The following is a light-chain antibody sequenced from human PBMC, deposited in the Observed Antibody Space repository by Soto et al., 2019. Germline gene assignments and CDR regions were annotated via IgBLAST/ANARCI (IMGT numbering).Light chain of an antibody. J-gene: IGKJ4*01. V-gene: IGKV3-11*01. Sequence: VLQELRATMSLALGGRAALSCGASQSVSSYLAWYQHKPGQAPVILIYDASNRAIGIPARFSGSGSGTDFTLAISSLEPEDFAVYYCQQRSNWPLTVGGGTKVDI. CDR3: QQRSNWPLT. CDR1: QSVSSY. CDR2: DAS.